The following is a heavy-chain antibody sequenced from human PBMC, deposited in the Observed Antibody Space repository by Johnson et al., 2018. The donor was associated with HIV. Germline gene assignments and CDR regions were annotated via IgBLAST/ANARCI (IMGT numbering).Heavy chain of an antibody. V-gene: IGHV3-30*02. CDR1: GFTFSSYG. J-gene: IGHJ3*02. D-gene: IGHD7-27*01. CDR3: ANEFEDWGVDGDDALDI. CDR2: IRYDGSNK. Sequence: QLVESGGGVVQPGGSLRLSCAASGFTFSSYGMHWVRQAPGKGLEWVAFIRYDGSNKYYADSVKGRFTISRDNSKNTLYLQMKSLRAEDTAVYYDANEFEDWGVDGDDALDIWGQWTMVTVSS.